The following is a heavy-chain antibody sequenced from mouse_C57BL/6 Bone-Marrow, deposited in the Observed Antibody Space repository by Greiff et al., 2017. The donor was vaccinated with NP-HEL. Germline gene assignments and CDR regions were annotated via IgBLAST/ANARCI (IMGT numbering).Heavy chain of an antibody. CDR1: GYTFTDYY. CDR3: AREALETAQARVFAY. CDR2: IYPGSGNT. J-gene: IGHJ3*01. D-gene: IGHD3-2*02. Sequence: VQLKESGAELVRPGASVKLSCKASGYTFTDYYINWVKQRPGQGLEWIARIYPGSGNTYYNEKFKGKATLTAEKSSSTAYMQLSSLTSEDSAVYFCAREALETAQARVFAYWGQGTLVTVSA. V-gene: IGHV1-76*01.